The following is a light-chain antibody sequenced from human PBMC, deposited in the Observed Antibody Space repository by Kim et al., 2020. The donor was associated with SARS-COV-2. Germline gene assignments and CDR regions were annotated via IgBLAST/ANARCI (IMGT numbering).Light chain of an antibody. Sequence: EIVLTQSPGTLSLSPGERATLSCRASQSVTSGYLAWYQQKPGQAPRLLIYGASSRATGVPDRFSGSGSGTDFILTISRLEPEDLAVYYCQQYNVSPWTFGQGTKLEI. CDR2: GAS. CDR3: QQYNVSPWT. V-gene: IGKV3-20*01. CDR1: QSVTSGY. J-gene: IGKJ1*01.